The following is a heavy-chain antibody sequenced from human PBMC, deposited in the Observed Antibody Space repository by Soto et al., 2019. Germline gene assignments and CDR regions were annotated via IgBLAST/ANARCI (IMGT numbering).Heavy chain of an antibody. V-gene: IGHV3-30*18. CDR2: ISYDGSNK. CDR1: GFTFSSYG. Sequence: GGSLRLSCAASGFTFSSYGMHWVRQAPGKGLEWVAVISYDGSNKYYADSVKGRFTISRDNSKNTLYLQMNSLRAEDTAVYYCAKGLTSGSYYNVPDYWGQGTLVTVSS. D-gene: IGHD3-10*01. CDR3: AKGLTSGSYYNVPDY. J-gene: IGHJ4*02.